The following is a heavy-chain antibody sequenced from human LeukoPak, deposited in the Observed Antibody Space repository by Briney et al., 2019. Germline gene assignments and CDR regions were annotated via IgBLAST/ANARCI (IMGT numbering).Heavy chain of an antibody. D-gene: IGHD2-15*01. Sequence: ASVKVSCKASGYTFTSYGISWVRQAPGQGLEWMGRISAYNGNTNYAQKLQGRVTMTTDTSTSTAYMELRSLRSDDTAVYYCAREDCSGGSCFFDYWGQGTLVIVSS. CDR3: AREDCSGGSCFFDY. J-gene: IGHJ4*02. CDR1: GYTFTSYG. V-gene: IGHV1-18*01. CDR2: ISAYNGNT.